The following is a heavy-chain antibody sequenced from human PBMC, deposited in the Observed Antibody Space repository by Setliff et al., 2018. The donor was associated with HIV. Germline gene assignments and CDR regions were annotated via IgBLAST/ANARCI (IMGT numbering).Heavy chain of an antibody. J-gene: IGHJ5*02. CDR2: INHSGSP. D-gene: IGHD3-10*01. CDR1: GGSFSGYY. CDR3: ARSGYYGSGTHYKGSWRDWFDP. Sequence: PSETLSLTCAVYGGSFSGYYWSWIRQPPGKGLEWIGEINHSGSPNYSPSLKSRVTITVDTSKNQFSLKLSSVTAADTAVYFCARSGYYGSGTHYKGSWRDWFDPWGQGTLVTVSS. V-gene: IGHV4-34*01.